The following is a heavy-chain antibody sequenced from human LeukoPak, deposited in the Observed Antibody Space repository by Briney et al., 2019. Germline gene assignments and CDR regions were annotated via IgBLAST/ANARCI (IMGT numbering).Heavy chain of an antibody. Sequence: GRSLRLSCAASGFTFSSYGMHWVRQAPGKGLEWVAVIWYDGSNKYYADSVKGRFTISRDNSKNTLYLQMNSLRAEDTAIYYCAKVGYDSSGYYNFYFDYWGQGTLVTVSS. V-gene: IGHV3-33*06. CDR1: GFTFSSYG. CDR3: AKVGYDSSGYYNFYFDY. D-gene: IGHD3-22*01. J-gene: IGHJ4*02. CDR2: IWYDGSNK.